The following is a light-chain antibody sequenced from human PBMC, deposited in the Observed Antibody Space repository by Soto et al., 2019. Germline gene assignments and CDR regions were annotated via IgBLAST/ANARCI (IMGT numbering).Light chain of an antibody. J-gene: IGKJ4*01. Sequence: AIQMTQSPSSLSASVGDRVTITCRASQGIRNDLGWYQQKPGKAPKLLLYAASSLHSGVPSRFSGSGSGTDFTLTISSLQPEDFATYYCLQDYNYPPTFGGGTKVEIK. CDR2: AAS. CDR3: LQDYNYPPT. V-gene: IGKV1-6*01. CDR1: QGIRND.